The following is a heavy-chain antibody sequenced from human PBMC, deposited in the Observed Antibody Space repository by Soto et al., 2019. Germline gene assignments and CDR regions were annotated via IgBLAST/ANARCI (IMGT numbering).Heavy chain of an antibody. CDR3: ARLSRYIAVAGPNYFDY. J-gene: IGHJ4*02. V-gene: IGHV4-31*03. CDR1: GGSISSGGYY. CDR2: IYYSGST. D-gene: IGHD6-19*01. Sequence: SETLSLTCSVSGGSISSGGYYWSWIRQHPGKGLEWIGYIYYSGSTYYNPSLKSRVTISVDTSKNQFSLKLSSVTAADTAVYYCARLSRYIAVAGPNYFDYWGQGTLVTVSS.